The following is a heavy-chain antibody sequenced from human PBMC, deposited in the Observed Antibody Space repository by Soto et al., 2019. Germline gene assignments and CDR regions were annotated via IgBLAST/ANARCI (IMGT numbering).Heavy chain of an antibody. Sequence: GGSLRLSCAASGFTFSSYAMSWVRQAPGKGLEWVSVITGSGGSTYYADSVKGRFTISRDNSKNTLYLQMNSLRAEDTAVYYCAILPVAIYYYYDMDVWGQGTTVTVSS. J-gene: IGHJ6*02. CDR2: ITGSGGST. V-gene: IGHV3-23*01. CDR3: AILPVAIYYYYDMDV. D-gene: IGHD2-15*01. CDR1: GFTFSSYA.